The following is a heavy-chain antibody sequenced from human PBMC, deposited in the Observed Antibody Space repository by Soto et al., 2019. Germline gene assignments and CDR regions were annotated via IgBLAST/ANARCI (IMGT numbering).Heavy chain of an antibody. V-gene: IGHV1-18*01. Sequence: ASVKVSCKASGYTFTSYGISWVRQAPGQGLEWMGWISAYNGNTNYAQKLQGRVTMTTDTSTSTAYMELRSLRSDDTAVYYCARDVRGNPAGGEGWDDAFDIWGQGTMVTVSS. D-gene: IGHD2-21*01. CDR1: GYTFTSYG. J-gene: IGHJ3*02. CDR2: ISAYNGNT. CDR3: ARDVRGNPAGGEGWDDAFDI.